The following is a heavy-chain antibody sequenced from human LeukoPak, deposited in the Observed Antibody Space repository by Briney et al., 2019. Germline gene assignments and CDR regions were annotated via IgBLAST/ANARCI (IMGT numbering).Heavy chain of an antibody. D-gene: IGHD3-3*01. V-gene: IGHV3-9*01. CDR1: GFSFDHYA. CDR2: ITWNSGNI. Sequence: PGGSLRLSCAASGFSFDHYAMHWVRQAPGKGLEWVSGITWNSGNIGYADSVKGRFTISRDNAKNSLYLQMNSLRAEDTALYYCAKVYDGFYYYGMDVWGQGTTVTVSS. CDR3: AKVYDGFYYYGMDV. J-gene: IGHJ6*02.